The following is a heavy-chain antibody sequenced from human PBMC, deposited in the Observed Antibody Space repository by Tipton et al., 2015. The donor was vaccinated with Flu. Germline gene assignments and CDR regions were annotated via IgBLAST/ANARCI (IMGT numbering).Heavy chain of an antibody. CDR2: IYTSGST. D-gene: IGHD6-19*01. CDR1: GGSISSGSYY. V-gene: IGHV4-61*02. Sequence: LSCTVSGGSISSGSYYWSWIRQPAGKGLEWIGRIYTSGSTNYNPSLKGRVTISVDTSKNQFSLKLSSVTAADTAVYYCARGRAVAGFRGFDYWGQGTLVTVSS. CDR3: ARGRAVAGFRGFDY. J-gene: IGHJ4*02.